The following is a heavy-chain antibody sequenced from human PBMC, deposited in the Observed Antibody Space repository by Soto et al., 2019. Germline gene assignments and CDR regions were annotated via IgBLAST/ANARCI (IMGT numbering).Heavy chain of an antibody. CDR2: IYWDDDK. CDR3: IHRRSGSYYNY. V-gene: IGHV2-5*02. CDR1: GFSLSTSGVG. D-gene: IGHD1-26*01. J-gene: IGHJ4*02. Sequence: SGPTLVNPXQTLTLTCTFSGFSLSTSGVGVGWIRQPPGKALEWLAIIYWDDDKRYRPSLKRRLTITKDTPKNQVVLTMTNMDPMDTAKYYCIHRRSGSYYNYWGQGTLVTVSS.